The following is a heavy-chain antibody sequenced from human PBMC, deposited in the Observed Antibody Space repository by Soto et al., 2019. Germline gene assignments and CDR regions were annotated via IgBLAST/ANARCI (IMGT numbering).Heavy chain of an antibody. CDR1: GFTFSSYA. D-gene: IGHD3-3*01. V-gene: IGHV3-23*01. CDR2: ISGSGGST. CDR3: AKDGDPTIFGVVTLRKTSPT. Sequence: PGGSLRLSCAASGFTFSSYAMSWVRQAPGKGLEWVSAISGSGGSTYYADSVKGRFTISRDNSKNTLYLQMNSLRAEDTAVYYCAKDGDPTIFGVVTLRKTSPTWGKGTLVTVPS. J-gene: IGHJ5*02.